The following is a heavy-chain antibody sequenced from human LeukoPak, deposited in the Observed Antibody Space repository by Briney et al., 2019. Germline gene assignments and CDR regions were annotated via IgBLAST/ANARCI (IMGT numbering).Heavy chain of an antibody. CDR2: IYTSGST. CDR1: GGSISSYY. D-gene: IGHD2-21*02. Sequence: PSETLSLTCTVSGGSISSYYWSWIRQPAGKGLEWIGRIYTSGSTNYNPSLKSRVTMSVDTSKNQFSLKLSSVTAADTAVYYCAREAGDAGPWGSAFDIWGQGTMVTVSS. V-gene: IGHV4-4*07. CDR3: AREAGDAGPWGSAFDI. J-gene: IGHJ3*02.